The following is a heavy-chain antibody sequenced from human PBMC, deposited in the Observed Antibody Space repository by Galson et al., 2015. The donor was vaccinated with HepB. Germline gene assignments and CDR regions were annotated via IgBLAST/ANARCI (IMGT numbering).Heavy chain of an antibody. CDR3: ARSRITMIVVVVDAFDI. V-gene: IGHV3-30-3*01. Sequence: SLRLSCAASGFTFSSYAMHWVRQAPGKGLEWVAVISYDGSNKYYADSVKGRFTISRDNSKNTLYLQMNSLRAEDTAVYYCARSRITMIVVVVDAFDIWGQGTMVTVSS. CDR1: GFTFSSYA. D-gene: IGHD3-22*01. CDR2: ISYDGSNK. J-gene: IGHJ3*02.